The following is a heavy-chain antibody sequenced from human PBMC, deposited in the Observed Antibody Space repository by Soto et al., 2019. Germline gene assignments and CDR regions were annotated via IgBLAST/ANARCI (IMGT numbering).Heavy chain of an antibody. D-gene: IGHD3-3*01. V-gene: IGHV4-34*01. CDR3: ATLGHYDFWSGFRKGNWFDP. J-gene: IGHJ5*02. CDR1: GGSFIGYY. CDR2: INHSGST. Sequence: QVQLQQWGAGLLKPSETVSLTCAVYGGSFIGYYGTWIRQPPGKGLEWIGEINHSGSTNYNPSLKSRVTISEDTSKNQFSLRLSSVTAAYTAVYYCATLGHYDFWSGFRKGNWFDPWGQGTLVTVSS.